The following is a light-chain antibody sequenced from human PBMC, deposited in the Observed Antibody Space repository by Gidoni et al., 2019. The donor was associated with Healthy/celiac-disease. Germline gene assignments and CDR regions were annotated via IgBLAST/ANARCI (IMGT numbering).Light chain of an antibody. CDR3: GTWDSSLSVYVV. Sequence: QPVLTQPPSVSAAPGQQVTTSCSGSSSNIGNNYVSWYQQHPGTAPKHLIYNNNKRPSGIPDRFSGSKSGTSATLCITGLQTGDEADYYCGTWDSSLSVYVVFGGGTKLTVL. CDR1: SSNIGNNY. V-gene: IGLV1-51*01. J-gene: IGLJ2*01. CDR2: NNN.